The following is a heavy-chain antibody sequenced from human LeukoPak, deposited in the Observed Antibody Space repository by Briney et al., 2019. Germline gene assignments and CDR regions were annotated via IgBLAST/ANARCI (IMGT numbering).Heavy chain of an antibody. D-gene: IGHD3-10*01. Sequence: ETLSLTCTVSGYSISSDYYWGWVRQPPGKGLEWVSAISGSGGSTYYADSVKGRFTISRDNSKNTLYLQMNSLRAEDTAVYYCAKTGMVRGVIIARFLVGSFDYWGQGTLVTVSS. V-gene: IGHV3-23*01. CDR1: GYSISSDY. CDR3: AKTGMVRGVIIARFLVGSFDY. CDR2: ISGSGGST. J-gene: IGHJ4*02.